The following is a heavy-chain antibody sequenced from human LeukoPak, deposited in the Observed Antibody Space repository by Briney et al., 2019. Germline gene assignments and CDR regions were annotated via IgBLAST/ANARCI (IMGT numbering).Heavy chain of an antibody. CDR1: GFPFNSYA. V-gene: IGHV3-30*02. CDR3: AKGAYLRYFEWLWAN. CDR2: IWYDGSNK. D-gene: IGHD3-9*01. J-gene: IGHJ4*02. Sequence: GGSLRLSCAASGFPFNSYAMHWVRLAPGKGLEWVAVIWYDGSNKYYADSVKGRFTISRDNSKNTLYLQMSSLRPEDTAVYYCAKGAYLRYFEWLWANWGQGTLVTVSS.